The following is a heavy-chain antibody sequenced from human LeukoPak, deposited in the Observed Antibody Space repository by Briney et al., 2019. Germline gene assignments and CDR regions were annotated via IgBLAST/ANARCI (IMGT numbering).Heavy chain of an antibody. Sequence: GGSLRLSCAASGFTFSSYAFHWVRQAPGKGLEWVALISDHESGSNEYYAASVKGRFTISRDNSRKTLSLQMNTLRIEDTAVYYCARSRGYCGGEAQCDFTYWGQGTLVTVSS. CDR3: ARSRGYCGGEAQCDFTY. CDR1: GFTFSSYA. V-gene: IGHV3-30-3*01. J-gene: IGHJ4*02. CDR2: ISDHESGSNE. D-gene: IGHD2-21*01.